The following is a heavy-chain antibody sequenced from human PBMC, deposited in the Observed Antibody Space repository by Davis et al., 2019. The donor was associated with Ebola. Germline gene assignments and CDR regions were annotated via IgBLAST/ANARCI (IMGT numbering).Heavy chain of an antibody. CDR3: AKTPSGGDI. CDR2: ISYDGSNK. V-gene: IGHV3-30*18. CDR1: GFTFSSYG. Sequence: GESLKISCAASGFTFSSYGMHWVRQAPGKGLEWVAVISYDGSNKYYADSVKGRFTISRDNSKNSLYLQMNSLRPEDTALYYCAKTPSGGDIWGQGTLVTVSS. J-gene: IGHJ4*02. D-gene: IGHD2-15*01.